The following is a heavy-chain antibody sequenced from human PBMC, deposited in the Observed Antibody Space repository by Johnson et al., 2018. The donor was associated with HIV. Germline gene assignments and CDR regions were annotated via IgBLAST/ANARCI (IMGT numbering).Heavy chain of an antibody. CDR1: GFTVSSNY. Sequence: EVQLMESGGGLVKPGGSLRLSCAASGFTVSSNYMSWVRQAPGKGLEWVSVIYSAGSTYYADSVKGRFTISRDNSKNTLYLQMNSLRAEDTALYYCARGINTVTTSGDAFDIWGQGTMVTVSS. CDR3: ARGINTVTTSGDAFDI. D-gene: IGHD4-11*01. J-gene: IGHJ3*02. V-gene: IGHV3-53*01. CDR2: IYSAGST.